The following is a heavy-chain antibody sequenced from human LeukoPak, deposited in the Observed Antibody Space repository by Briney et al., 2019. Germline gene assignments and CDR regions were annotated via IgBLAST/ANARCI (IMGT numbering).Heavy chain of an antibody. CDR3: VAYDSSGYYTFDY. CDR1: GFTFSSYS. D-gene: IGHD3-22*01. V-gene: IGHV3-30*03. J-gene: IGHJ4*02. CDR2: ISYDGSNK. Sequence: PGGSLRLSCAASGFTFSSYSMNWVRQAPGKGLEWVAVISYDGSNKYYADSVKGRFTISRDNSKNTLYLQMNSLRAEDTAVYYCVAYDSSGYYTFDYWGQGTLVTVSS.